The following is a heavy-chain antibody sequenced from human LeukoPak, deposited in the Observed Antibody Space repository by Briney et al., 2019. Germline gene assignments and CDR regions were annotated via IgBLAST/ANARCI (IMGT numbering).Heavy chain of an antibody. Sequence: SETLSLTCTVSGGSISSSSYYWGWIRQPPGKGLEWIGSIYYSGSTYYNPSLKSRVTISVDTSKNQFSLKLSSVTAADTAVYYCARKKQLHYYYYMDVWGKGTTVTVSS. CDR1: GGSISSSSYY. J-gene: IGHJ6*03. CDR3: ARKKQLHYYYYMDV. D-gene: IGHD6-6*01. CDR2: IYYSGST. V-gene: IGHV4-39*07.